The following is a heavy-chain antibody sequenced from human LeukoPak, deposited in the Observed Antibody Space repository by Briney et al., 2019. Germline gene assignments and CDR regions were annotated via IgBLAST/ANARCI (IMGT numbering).Heavy chain of an antibody. CDR3: ARDRPPYYYDSSGYREPSFDY. D-gene: IGHD3-22*01. CDR1: GYSISSGYY. CDR2: IYYRGST. J-gene: IGHJ4*02. Sequence: SETLSLTCTVSGYSISSGYYWGWIRQPPGKGLEWIGSIYYRGSTYYNPSLKSRVTISVDTSKNQFSLKLSSVTAADTAVYYCARDRPPYYYDSSGYREPSFDYWGQGTLVTVSS. V-gene: IGHV4-38-2*02.